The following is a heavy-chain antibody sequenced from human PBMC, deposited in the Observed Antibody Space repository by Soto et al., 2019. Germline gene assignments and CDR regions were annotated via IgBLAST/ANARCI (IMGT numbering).Heavy chain of an antibody. CDR1: GYTFTGYY. V-gene: IGHV1-2*04. Sequence: ASVKVSCKASGYTFTGYYMHWVRQAPGRGLEWMGWINPNSGGTNYAQKFQGWVTMTRDTSISTAYMELSRLRSDDTAVYYCARSFGVYGSGSYYNGKNYYYYYYGMDVWGQGTTVTVSS. J-gene: IGHJ6*02. CDR2: INPNSGGT. D-gene: IGHD3-10*01. CDR3: ARSFGVYGSGSYYNGKNYYYYYYGMDV.